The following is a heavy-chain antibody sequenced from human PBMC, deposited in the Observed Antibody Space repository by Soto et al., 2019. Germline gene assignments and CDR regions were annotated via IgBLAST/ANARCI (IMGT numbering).Heavy chain of an antibody. J-gene: IGHJ4*02. Sequence: GGSLRLSCAASGFTFSSYWMHWARQAPGKGLVWVSRINPDGSATNYADSVKGRFTISRDNAKNTLYLQMNSLRAEDTAVFYCGRGGSDSPMAPGYWGQGTLVTVSS. V-gene: IGHV3-74*01. CDR1: GFTFSSYW. D-gene: IGHD5-18*01. CDR2: INPDGSAT. CDR3: GRGGSDSPMAPGY.